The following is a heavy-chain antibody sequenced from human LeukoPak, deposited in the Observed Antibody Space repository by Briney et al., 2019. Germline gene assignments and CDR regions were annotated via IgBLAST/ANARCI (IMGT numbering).Heavy chain of an antibody. J-gene: IGHJ3*02. V-gene: IGHV1-69*01. CDR3: ARGGTRSAGTVVPAAAFDI. CDR1: GGTFSSYA. D-gene: IGHD4-23*01. Sequence: SVKVSCKASGGTFSSYAISWVRQAPGQGLEWMGGIIPIFGTANYAQKFQGRVTITADASTSTAYMELSSLRSEDTAVYYCARGGTRSAGTVVPAAAFDIWGQGAMVTVSS. CDR2: IIPIFGTA.